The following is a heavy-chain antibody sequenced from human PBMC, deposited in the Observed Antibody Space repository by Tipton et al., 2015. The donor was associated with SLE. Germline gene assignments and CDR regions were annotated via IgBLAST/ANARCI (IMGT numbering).Heavy chain of an antibody. D-gene: IGHD3-22*01. V-gene: IGHV3-48*03. CDR1: GFTFSNYL. Sequence: SLRLSCAASGFTFSNYLMNWVRQAPGRGLEWVSYVTSGGDTKYYAQSVRGRFTISRDNGKSSLYLQMNTLRAEDTAVYYCVRGETCYYDRSGPKSFDLWGQGTMVTVSS. CDR2: VTSGGDTK. CDR3: VRGETCYYDRSGPKSFDL. J-gene: IGHJ3*01.